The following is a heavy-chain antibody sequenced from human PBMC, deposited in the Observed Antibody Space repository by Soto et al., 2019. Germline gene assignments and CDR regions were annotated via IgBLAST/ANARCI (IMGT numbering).Heavy chain of an antibody. CDR1: GYSFTSYW. V-gene: IGHV5-10-1*01. J-gene: IGHJ6*02. D-gene: IGHD2-15*01. CDR2: IDPSDSYT. Sequence: GESLKISCKGSGYSFTSYWISWVRQMPGKGLEWMGRIDPSDSYTNYSPSFQGHVTISADKSISTAYLQWSSLKASDTAMYYCATSKGYCSGGSCSLGYYYYYGMDVWGQGTTVTVSS. CDR3: ATSKGYCSGGSCSLGYYYYYGMDV.